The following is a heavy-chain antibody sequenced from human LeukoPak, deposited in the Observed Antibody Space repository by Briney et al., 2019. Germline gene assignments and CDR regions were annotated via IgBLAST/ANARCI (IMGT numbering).Heavy chain of an antibody. J-gene: IGHJ4*02. CDR3: VRVVIDSSGSYYSFFDY. Sequence: ASVKVSCKASGYTFTYYDINWVRQAPGQGLEWMGWMNPHNGNTGYAQKFQGTVTMTRDTSISTAYMELSSLRSEDTAVYYCVRVVIDSSGSYYSFFDYWGQGTLVTVSS. D-gene: IGHD3-22*01. CDR2: MNPHNGNT. V-gene: IGHV1-8*01. CDR1: GYTFTYYD.